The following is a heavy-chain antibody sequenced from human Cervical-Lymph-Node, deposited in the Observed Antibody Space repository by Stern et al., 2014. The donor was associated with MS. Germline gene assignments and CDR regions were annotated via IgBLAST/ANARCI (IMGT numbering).Heavy chain of an antibody. CDR3: TIVKDYCPF. D-gene: IGHD2/OR15-2a*01. V-gene: IGHV1-2*06. CDR2: INPNSGDT. Sequence: DQLVASGAEVKKPGASVKVSCKASGYIFTGHYIYWVRQAPGQGLEWMGRINPNSGDTNYAQRFQGRITMTRDTSFSTAYMDLSGLKSDDTAVYYCTIVKDYCPFWGQGTLVTVSS. J-gene: IGHJ4*02. CDR1: GYIFTGHY.